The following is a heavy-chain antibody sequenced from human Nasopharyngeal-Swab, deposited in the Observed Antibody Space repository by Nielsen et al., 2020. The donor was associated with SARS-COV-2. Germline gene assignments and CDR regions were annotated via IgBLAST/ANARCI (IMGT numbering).Heavy chain of an antibody. J-gene: IGHJ4*02. D-gene: IGHD1-14*01. Sequence: ACQAPGKGLEWIGEIYHSGSTNYNPSLKSRVTISVDKSKNQFSLKLSSVPAADTAVYYCASSSGTPFDYWGQGTLVTVSS. V-gene: IGHV4-4*02. CDR2: IYHSGST. CDR3: ASSSGTPFDY.